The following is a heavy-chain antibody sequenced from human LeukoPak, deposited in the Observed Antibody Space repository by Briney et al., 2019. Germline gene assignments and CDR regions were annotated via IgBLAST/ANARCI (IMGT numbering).Heavy chain of an antibody. CDR3: AREGVEVPAARH. J-gene: IGHJ1*01. CDR2: IIPIFGTA. CDR1: GGTFSSYA. V-gene: IGHV1-69*13. Sequence: ASVKVSCKASGGTFSSYAISWVRQAPGQGLEWMGGIIPIFGTANYAQKFQGRVTITADESTSTAYMELSSLRSEDTAVYYCAREGVEVPAARHWGQGTLVTVSS. D-gene: IGHD2-2*01.